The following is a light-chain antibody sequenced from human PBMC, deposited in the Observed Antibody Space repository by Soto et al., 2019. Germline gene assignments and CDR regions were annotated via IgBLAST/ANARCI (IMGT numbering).Light chain of an antibody. CDR1: SSNIGGNS. Sequence: QSALTQPPSVSAAPGQKVTISCSGSSSNIGGNSVSWYQQLPGTAPKLLIYDDDKRPSGIPDRFSGSKSGTSATLGITGFRTGDEADYYCGSWDSSLSAYVFGTGTKGTVL. CDR3: GSWDSSLSAYV. J-gene: IGLJ1*01. CDR2: DDD. V-gene: IGLV1-51*01.